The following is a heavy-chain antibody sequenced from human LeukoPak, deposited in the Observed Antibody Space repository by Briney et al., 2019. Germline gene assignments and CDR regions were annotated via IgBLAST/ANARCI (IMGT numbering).Heavy chain of an antibody. CDR1: GFTFSSYS. Sequence: GGSLRLSCAASGFTFSSYSMNWVRQAPGKGLEWVSYISSSSSTIYYADSVKGRFTISRDNAKNSLYPQMNSLRAEDTAVYYCARGCDSSGYCCQVNWGQGTLVTVSS. CDR2: ISSSSSTI. J-gene: IGHJ4*02. V-gene: IGHV3-48*01. D-gene: IGHD3-22*01. CDR3: ARGCDSSGYCCQVN.